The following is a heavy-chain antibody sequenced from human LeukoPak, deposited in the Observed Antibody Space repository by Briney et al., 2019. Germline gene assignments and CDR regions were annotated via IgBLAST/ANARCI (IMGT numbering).Heavy chain of an antibody. CDR1: GYTFTSYD. Sequence: ASVKVSCKASGYTFTSYDINWVRQATGQGLEWMGWMNPNSGNTGYAQKFQGRVTMTRNTSISTAYMELSSPRSEDTAVYYCARQLEMATITTLFFDPPYYFDYWGQGTLVTVSS. D-gene: IGHD5-24*01. J-gene: IGHJ4*02. CDR3: ARQLEMATITTLFFDPPYYFDY. CDR2: MNPNSGNT. V-gene: IGHV1-8*01.